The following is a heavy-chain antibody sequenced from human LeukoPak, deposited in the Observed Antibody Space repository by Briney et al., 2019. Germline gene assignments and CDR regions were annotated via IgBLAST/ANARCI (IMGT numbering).Heavy chain of an antibody. D-gene: IGHD3-22*01. CDR2: IKSKTDGGTT. J-gene: IGHJ4*02. CDR1: GFTFSNAW. V-gene: IGHV3-15*01. Sequence: GGSLRLSCAASGFTFSNAWMSWVRQAPGKGLEWVGRIKSKTDGGTTDYAAPGKGRFTISRDDSKNTLYLQMNSLKTEDTAVYYCTTDLLNDSSGYYYVDYWGQGTLVTVSS. CDR3: TTDLLNDSSGYYYVDY.